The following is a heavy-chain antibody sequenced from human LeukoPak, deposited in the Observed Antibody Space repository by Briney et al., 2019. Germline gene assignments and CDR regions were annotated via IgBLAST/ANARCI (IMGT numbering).Heavy chain of an antibody. CDR2: IYYSGST. V-gene: IGHV4-59*01. CDR3: ARQDGYNSVDY. Sequence: PSETLSLTCTVSGGSISSYYWSWIRQPPGKGLEWIGYIYYSGSTNYNPSLKSRVTISVDTSKNQFSLKLSSVTAADTAVYYCARQDGYNSVDYWGQGTLVTVSS. J-gene: IGHJ4*02. D-gene: IGHD5-24*01. CDR1: GGSISSYY.